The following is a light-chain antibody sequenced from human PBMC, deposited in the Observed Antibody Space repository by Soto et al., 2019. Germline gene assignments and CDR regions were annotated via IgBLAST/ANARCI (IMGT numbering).Light chain of an antibody. V-gene: IGKV3-20*01. J-gene: IGKJ1*01. Sequence: ATLSCRASQSVSRTLAWYTQKPGQAPRLLIQGASSRATGIQDRFSGSGSGTDFTLTISRLEPEDFAVYYCQQYGSSGTFGQGTKVEI. CDR1: QSVSRT. CDR2: GAS. CDR3: QQYGSSGT.